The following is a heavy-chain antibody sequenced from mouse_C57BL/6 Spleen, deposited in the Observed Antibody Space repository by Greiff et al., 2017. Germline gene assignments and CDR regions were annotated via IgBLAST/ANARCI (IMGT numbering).Heavy chain of an antibody. Sequence: EVMLVESEGGLVQPGSSLKLSCTASGFTFSDYYMAWVRQVPEKGLEWVANINYDGSITYYLDSLKCRFIISRDNAKNILYLQMSSLKSEDTATYYCAREETSVFDYWGQGTTLTVSS. CDR3: AREETSVFDY. V-gene: IGHV5-16*01. CDR2: INYDGSIT. J-gene: IGHJ2*01. CDR1: GFTFSDYY.